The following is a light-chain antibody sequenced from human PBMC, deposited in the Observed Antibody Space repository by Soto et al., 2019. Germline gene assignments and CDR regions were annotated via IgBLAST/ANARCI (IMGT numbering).Light chain of an antibody. J-gene: IGLJ3*02. CDR2: TTN. CDR3: LLYYGGAQLV. CDR1: TGAVTSGNY. V-gene: IGLV7-43*01. Sequence: QDVVTQEPSLTVSPGGTVTLTCASSTGAVTSGNYPSWVQQKPGQTPRTLIYTTNSRHSWTPARFSGSLLGGKADLTLSGVQPEDAAEYYCLLYYGGAQLVLGGWNKVTVL.